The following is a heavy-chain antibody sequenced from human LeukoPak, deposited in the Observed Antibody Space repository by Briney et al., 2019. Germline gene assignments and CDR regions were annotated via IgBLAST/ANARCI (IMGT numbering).Heavy chain of an antibody. CDR2: IYYSGTT. V-gene: IGHV4-59*08. D-gene: IGHD5-24*01. J-gene: IGHJ5*02. CDR3: ARQRWLGLFDP. CDR1: GGSISSYY. Sequence: SETLSLTCTVSGGSISSYYWNWIRQPPGKGLEWIGYIYYSGTTNYNPSLKSRVSMSVDTSKNQFSLKLSSVTAADTAVYYCARQRWLGLFDPWGQGTLVTVSS.